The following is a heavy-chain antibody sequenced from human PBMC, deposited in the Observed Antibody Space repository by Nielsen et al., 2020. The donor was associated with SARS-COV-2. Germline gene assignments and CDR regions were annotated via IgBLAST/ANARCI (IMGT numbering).Heavy chain of an antibody. Sequence: GGSLRLSCAVSGFTFSKFPMHWVRQAPGKGLEWLAIISYGGDNEHYADSVKGRFTVSRDNSRNTLYLQMNSLRAEDTAVYYCAKAYGKYYFDYWGQGTLVTVSS. D-gene: IGHD1-14*01. CDR3: AKAYGKYYFDY. J-gene: IGHJ4*02. CDR1: GFTFSKFP. V-gene: IGHV3-30-3*01. CDR2: ISYGGDNE.